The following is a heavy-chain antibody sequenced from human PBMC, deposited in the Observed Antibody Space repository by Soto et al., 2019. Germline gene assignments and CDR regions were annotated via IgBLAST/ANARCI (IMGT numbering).Heavy chain of an antibody. CDR1: GGSISSSSYY. D-gene: IGHD3-3*01. V-gene: IGHV4-39*01. CDR2: IYYSGST. J-gene: IGHJ6*02. Sequence: QLQLQESGPGLVKPSETLSLTCTVSGGSISSSSYYWGWIRQPPGKGLEWIGSIYYSGSTYYNPSPNIRVTISVATSKNQFSLKLSSVTAADAAVYYCARLRITIFGVVETTLYYGMDVWGQGTTVTVSS. CDR3: ARLRITIFGVVETTLYYGMDV.